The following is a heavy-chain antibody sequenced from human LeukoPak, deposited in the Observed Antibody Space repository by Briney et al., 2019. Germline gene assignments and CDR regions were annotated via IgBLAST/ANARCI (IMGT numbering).Heavy chain of an antibody. D-gene: IGHD6-13*01. J-gene: IGHJ4*02. CDR1: GGSFSSYY. V-gene: IGHV4-34*01. CDR3: ARGRRAAAVPLDY. CDR2: INHSGST. Sequence: SETLSLPCAVYGGSFSSYYWSWIRQLPGKGLEWIGEINHSGSTNYNPSLESRVTISVDTSKNQFSLKLSSVTAADTAVYYCARGRRAAAVPLDYWGQGTLVTVSS.